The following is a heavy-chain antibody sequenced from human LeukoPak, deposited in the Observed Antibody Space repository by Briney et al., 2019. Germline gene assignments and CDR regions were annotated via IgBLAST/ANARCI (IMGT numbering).Heavy chain of an antibody. V-gene: IGHV3-21*01. CDR1: GFIFSDYY. D-gene: IGHD3-10*01. CDR3: ARDDYYGSGSYWGAFDI. J-gene: IGHJ3*02. Sequence: PGGSLRLSCAASGFIFSDYYLIWIRQAPGKGLEWVSSISSSSSYIYYADSVKGRFTISRDNAKNSLYLQMNSLRAEDTAMYYCARDDYYGSGSYWGAFDIWGQGTMVTVSS. CDR2: ISSSSSYI.